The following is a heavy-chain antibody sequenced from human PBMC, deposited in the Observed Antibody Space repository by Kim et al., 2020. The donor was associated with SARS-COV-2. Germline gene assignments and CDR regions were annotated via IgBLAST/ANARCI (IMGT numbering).Heavy chain of an antibody. CDR2: ISAYNGNT. CDR1: GYTFTSYG. CDR3: ARDPPTPYYYDSFEWLDY. J-gene: IGHJ4*02. V-gene: IGHV1-18*04. D-gene: IGHD3-22*01. Sequence: ASVKVSCKASGYTFTSYGISWVRQAPGQGLEWMGWISAYNGNTNYAQKLQGRVTMTTDTSTSTAYMELRSLRSDDTAVYYCARDPPTPYYYDSFEWLDYWGQGTLVTVSS.